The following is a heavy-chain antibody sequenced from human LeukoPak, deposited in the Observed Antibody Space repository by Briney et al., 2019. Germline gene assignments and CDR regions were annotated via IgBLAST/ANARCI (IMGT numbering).Heavy chain of an antibody. CDR1: GGSFSGYY. D-gene: IGHD3-3*01. CDR2: INHSGST. J-gene: IGHJ3*02. Sequence: SETLSLTCAVYGGSFSGYYWSWIRQPPGKGLEWIGEINHSGSTNYNPSRKSRVTISVDTSKNQFSLKLSSVTAADTAVYYCAKHTPYYDFWSGYYTGSSDAFDIWGQGTMVTVSS. V-gene: IGHV4-34*01. CDR3: AKHTPYYDFWSGYYTGSSDAFDI.